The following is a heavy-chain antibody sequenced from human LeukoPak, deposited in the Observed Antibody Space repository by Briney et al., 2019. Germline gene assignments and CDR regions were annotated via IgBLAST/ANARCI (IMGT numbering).Heavy chain of an antibody. V-gene: IGHV1-46*01. CDR2: INPSGGST. J-gene: IGHJ4*02. Sequence: GASVKVSCKASGYTFTGYYMHWVRQAPGQGLEWMGIINPSGGSTSYAQKFQGRVTMTRDTSTSTVYMELSSLRSEDTAVYYCARVQKDSSGYYCSDYWGQGTLSPSPQ. D-gene: IGHD3-22*01. CDR3: ARVQKDSSGYYCSDY. CDR1: GYTFTGYY.